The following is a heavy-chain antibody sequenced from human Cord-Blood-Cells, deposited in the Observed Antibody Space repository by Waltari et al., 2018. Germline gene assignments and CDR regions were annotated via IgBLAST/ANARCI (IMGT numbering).Heavy chain of an antibody. J-gene: IGHJ4*02. CDR2: IKQEGSER. CDR3: AGGTLWGFDSRWDY. V-gene: IGHV3-7*01. Sequence: EVQLVESGGGLVKPGGCLRLSCAVPGLTFSRNWMIWVRQAPGKGLGGVANIKQEGSERDYVESGKGRFTISRENAKNSRYLQMNRLRSEDSAVYYCAGGTLWGFDSRWDYWGQGTLVTVSS. D-gene: IGHD3-10*01. CDR1: GLTFSRNW.